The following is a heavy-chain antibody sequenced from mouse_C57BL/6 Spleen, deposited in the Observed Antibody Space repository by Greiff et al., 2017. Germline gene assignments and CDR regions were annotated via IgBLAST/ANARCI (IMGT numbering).Heavy chain of an antibody. J-gene: IGHJ3*01. CDR3: ARGYSNYGAWFAY. V-gene: IGHV5-4*03. Sequence: EVKLVESGGGLVKPGGSLKLSCAASGFTFSSYAMSWVRQTPEKRLEWVATISDGGSYTYYPDNVKGRFTISRDNAKNNLYLQMSHLKSEDTAMYYCARGYSNYGAWFAYWGQGTLVTVSA. CDR2: ISDGGSYT. D-gene: IGHD2-5*01. CDR1: GFTFSSYA.